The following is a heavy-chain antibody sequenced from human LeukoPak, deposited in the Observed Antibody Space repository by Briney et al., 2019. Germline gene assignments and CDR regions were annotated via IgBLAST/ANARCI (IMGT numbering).Heavy chain of an antibody. J-gene: IGHJ4*02. Sequence: SETLSLTCTVSGGSISSYYWSWIRQPPGKGLEWIGYISYSGSTNYNPSLKSRLTISVATSRNQFSLKLSSVTAADTAVYYYARHQGSSWHLNYWGQGTLVTVSS. CDR3: ARHQGSSWHLNY. CDR2: ISYSGST. CDR1: GGSISSYY. D-gene: IGHD6-13*01. V-gene: IGHV4-59*08.